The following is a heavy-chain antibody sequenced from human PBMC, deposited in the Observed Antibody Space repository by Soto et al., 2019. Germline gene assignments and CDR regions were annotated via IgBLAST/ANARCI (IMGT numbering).Heavy chain of an antibody. Sequence: GESLTISCKGSGYSFTTYWIGWVRQLPGQGLEWMGVMFPGDSDTRYSPSFQGQVTMSADPSTNTAYLEWSSLKAADSAMYYCARVPDSSLGTMDVWGQGTTVTVSS. CDR2: MFPGDSDT. CDR3: ARVPDSSLGTMDV. J-gene: IGHJ6*02. V-gene: IGHV5-51*01. D-gene: IGHD6-19*01. CDR1: GYSFTTYW.